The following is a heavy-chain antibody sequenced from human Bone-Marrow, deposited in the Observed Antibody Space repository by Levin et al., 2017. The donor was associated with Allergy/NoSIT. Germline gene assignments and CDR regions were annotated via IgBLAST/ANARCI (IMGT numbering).Heavy chain of an antibody. V-gene: IGHV4-61*01. CDR3: ARADIVLMLGY. J-gene: IGHJ4*02. CDR1: GGSVSSGSYY. D-gene: IGHD2-8*01. Sequence: GSLRLSCTVSGGSVSSGSYYWSWIRQPPGKGLEWIGYIYYSGSTNYNPSLKSRVTISVDTSKNQFSLKLSSVTAADTAVYYCARADIVLMLGYWGQGTLVTVSS. CDR2: IYYSGST.